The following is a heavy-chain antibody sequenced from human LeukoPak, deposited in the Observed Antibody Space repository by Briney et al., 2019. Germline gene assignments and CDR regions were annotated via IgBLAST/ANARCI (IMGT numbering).Heavy chain of an antibody. Sequence: ASETLSLTCTVSGGSISSIRWSWIRQPAGKGLQWIGRISTSGSTSYNPSLESRVTMSIDTSKNQFSLRLTSVTAADTAVYYCARDETTLSTIIHYWGQGTLVTVSS. CDR3: ARDETTLSTIIHY. D-gene: IGHD1-1*01. V-gene: IGHV4-4*07. CDR1: GGSISSIR. J-gene: IGHJ4*02. CDR2: ISTSGST.